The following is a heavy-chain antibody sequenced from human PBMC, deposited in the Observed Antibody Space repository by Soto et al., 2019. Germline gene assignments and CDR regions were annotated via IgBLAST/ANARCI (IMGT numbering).Heavy chain of an antibody. V-gene: IGHV3-23*01. CDR2: ISGSGGST. CDR1: GFTFSSYA. CDR3: AKGGGYSGYDYGFFYSYYFDY. J-gene: IGHJ4*02. Sequence: GESLKISCAASGFTFSSYAMSWVRQAPGKGLEWVSAISGSGGSTYYADSVKGRFTISRDNSKNTLYLQMNSLRAEDTAVYYCAKGGGYSGYDYGFFYSYYFDYWGQGTLVTVSS. D-gene: IGHD5-12*01.